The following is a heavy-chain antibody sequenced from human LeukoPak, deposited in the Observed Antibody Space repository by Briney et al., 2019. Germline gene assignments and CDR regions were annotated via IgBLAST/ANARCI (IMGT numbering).Heavy chain of an antibody. CDR3: ARDTPPTFSSRIYYYYYGMDV. J-gene: IGHJ6*02. Sequence: PGGSLRLSCAASGFTVSSNYMSWVRQPPGKGLEWVSVIYAGGSTYYGDSVKGRFTISRDNSKNTLYLQMNSLRAEDTAVYYCARDTPPTFSSRIYYYYYGMDVWGQGTTVTVSS. CDR2: IYAGGST. V-gene: IGHV3-53*01. CDR1: GFTVSSNY. D-gene: IGHD6-13*01.